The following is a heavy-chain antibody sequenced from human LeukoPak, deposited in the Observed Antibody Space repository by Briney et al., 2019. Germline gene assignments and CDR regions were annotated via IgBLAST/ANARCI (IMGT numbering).Heavy chain of an antibody. CDR1: GYTFTSYD. Sequence: GASVKVSCKASGYTFTSYDINWVRQATGQGLEWMGWMNPNSGNTGYAQKFQGRVTITRNTSISTAYMELSSLRSEDTAVYYCARGAYCGGDCYLFYYYYMDVWGKGTTVTISS. J-gene: IGHJ6*03. CDR2: MNPNSGNT. CDR3: ARGAYCGGDCYLFYYYYMDV. V-gene: IGHV1-8*03. D-gene: IGHD2-21*02.